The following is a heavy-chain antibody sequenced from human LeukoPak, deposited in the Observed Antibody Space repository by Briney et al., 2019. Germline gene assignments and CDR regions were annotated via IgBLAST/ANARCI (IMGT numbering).Heavy chain of an antibody. D-gene: IGHD6-13*01. CDR1: GFTFSSYA. V-gene: IGHV3-23*01. CDR3: ALLGAAGREYFQR. CDR2: ISGSGGST. Sequence: GGSLRLSCAASGFTFSSYAMSWVRQAPGKGLEWVSAISGSGGSTYYADSVKGRFTISRDNSKNTLYLQISSLRVEDTAVYYCALLGAAGREYFQRWGQGTLVTVSS. J-gene: IGHJ1*01.